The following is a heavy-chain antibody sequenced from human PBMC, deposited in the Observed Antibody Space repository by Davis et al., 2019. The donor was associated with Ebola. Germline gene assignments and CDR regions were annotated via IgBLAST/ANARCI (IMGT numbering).Heavy chain of an antibody. CDR3: ARHYVKRENGMDV. V-gene: IGHV4-34*01. D-gene: IGHD3-10*02. CDR1: GGSFSGYY. J-gene: IGHJ6*02. Sequence: MPSETLSLTCAVYGGSFSGYYWSWIRQPPGKGLEWIGEINHSGSTNYNPSLKSRVTISVDKSKNQFSLKLSSVTAADTAVYYCARHYVKRENGMDVWGQGTTVTVSS. CDR2: INHSGST.